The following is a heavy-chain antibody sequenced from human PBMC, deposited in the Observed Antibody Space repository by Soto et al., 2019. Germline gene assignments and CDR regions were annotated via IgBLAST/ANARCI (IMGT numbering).Heavy chain of an antibody. CDR3: ASLGAIAANWFDP. J-gene: IGHJ5*02. CDR1: GGTFSSYA. Sequence: GASVKVSCKASGGTFSSYAISWVRQAPGQGLEWMGGIIPIFGTANYAQKFQGRVTITADESTSTAYMELSSLRSEDTAVYYCASLGAIAANWFDPWGQGTLVTVSS. D-gene: IGHD6-6*01. V-gene: IGHV1-69*13. CDR2: IIPIFGTA.